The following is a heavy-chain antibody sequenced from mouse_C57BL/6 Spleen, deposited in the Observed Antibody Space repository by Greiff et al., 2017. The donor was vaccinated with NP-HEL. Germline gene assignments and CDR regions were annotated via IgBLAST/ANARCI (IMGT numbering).Heavy chain of an antibody. Sequence: QVQLKQPGAELVKPGASVKLSCKASGYTFTSYWMHWVKQRPGQGLEWIGMIHPNSGSTNYNEKFKSKATLTVDKSSSTAYMQLSSLTSEDSAVYYCARDWDRGYYFDYWGQGTTLTVSS. CDR2: IHPNSGST. J-gene: IGHJ2*01. CDR1: GYTFTSYW. CDR3: ARDWDRGYYFDY. D-gene: IGHD4-1*01. V-gene: IGHV1-64*01.